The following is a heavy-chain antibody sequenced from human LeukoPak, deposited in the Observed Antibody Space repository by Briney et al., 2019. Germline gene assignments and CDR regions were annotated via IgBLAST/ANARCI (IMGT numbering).Heavy chain of an antibody. V-gene: IGHV3-9*01. D-gene: IGHD5-18*01. CDR3: AKLYGYSYGYIDF. CDR1: GFTFDDFA. CDR2: ISWNSGDI. Sequence: SLRLSCAASGFTFDDFALHWVRQAPGKGLEWVSGISWNSGDIGYADSVKGRFTISKDNAKNSLYLQMNSLRAEDTASYYCAKLYGYSYGYIDFWGQGTLVTVSS. J-gene: IGHJ4*02.